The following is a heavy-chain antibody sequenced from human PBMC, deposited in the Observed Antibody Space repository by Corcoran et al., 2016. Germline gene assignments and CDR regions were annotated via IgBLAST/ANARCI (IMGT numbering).Heavy chain of an antibody. CDR2: IWYAGSNK. CDR3: ARDRCSSSSCYYYYGMDV. D-gene: IGHD2-2*01. Sequence: QVQLVVSGGGVFQPGRSLRLSCAACGFTFSSYVMHRSRQAPGKGLEWVAVIWYAGSNKYYAASVEGRVIISRVNSKNTLYLQMNSLRAEDTAVYDCARDRCSSSSCYYYYGMDVWGHGTTVTVSS. J-gene: IGHJ6*02. CDR1: GFTFSSYV. V-gene: IGHV3-33*01.